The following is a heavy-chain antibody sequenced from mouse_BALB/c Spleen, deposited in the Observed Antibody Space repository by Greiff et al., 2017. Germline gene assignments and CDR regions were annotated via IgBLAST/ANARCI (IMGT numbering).Heavy chain of an antibody. Sequence: VQLQQSAAELARPGASVKMSCKASGYTFTSYTMHWVKQRPGQGLEWIGYINPSSGYTEYNQKFKDKTTLTADKSSNTAYMQLSSLTSEDSAVYYCAKSVYEGFFDYWGQGTTLTVSS. V-gene: IGHV1-4*02. D-gene: IGHD2-3*01. J-gene: IGHJ2*01. CDR1: GYTFTSYT. CDR3: AKSVYEGFFDY. CDR2: INPSSGYT.